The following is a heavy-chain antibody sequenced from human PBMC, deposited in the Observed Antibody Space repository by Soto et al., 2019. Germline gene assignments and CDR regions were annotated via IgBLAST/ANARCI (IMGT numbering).Heavy chain of an antibody. CDR3: AKPPSERFLEWLGLS. D-gene: IGHD3-3*01. V-gene: IGHV3-23*01. J-gene: IGHJ5*02. CDR2: ISYSGANT. Sequence: GSLRLSCVASGFTFSSYYMTWVRQAPGRGLEWVSGISYSGANTYYADSVNGRFTISRDNSRNTLYLQMNSLRADDTALYYCAKPPSERFLEWLGLSWGLGTLVTVSS. CDR1: GFTFSSYY.